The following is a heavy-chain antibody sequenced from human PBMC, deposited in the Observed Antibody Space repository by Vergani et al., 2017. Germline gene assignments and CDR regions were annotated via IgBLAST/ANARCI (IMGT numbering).Heavy chain of an antibody. CDR2: ISFDGTNE. Sequence: QVQLVESGGGVVQPGGSLRLSCAASGCTFSSYGMHWVRQAPGKGLEWVVGISFDGTNEYYPDLVKGRFTISRDIAKNTLYLQVRSLRLEDTGVYHCVRDRGLCAGGRCYTEAWDYWGQGTPVTVSS. D-gene: IGHD2-2*02. J-gene: IGHJ4*02. V-gene: IGHV3-30*03. CDR3: VRDRGLCAGGRCYTEAWDY. CDR1: GCTFSSYG.